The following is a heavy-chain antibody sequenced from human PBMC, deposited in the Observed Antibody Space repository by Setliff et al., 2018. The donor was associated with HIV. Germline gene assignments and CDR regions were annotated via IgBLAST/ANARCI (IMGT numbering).Heavy chain of an antibody. CDR3: VRNHEWALGT. J-gene: IGHJ5*02. CDR2: VCRRGGI. CDR1: GDSINTPHC. V-gene: IGHV4-4*01. Sequence: TLSLTCAVSGDSINTPHCWSWVRQSLEKGLEWIGEVCRRGGINYNPFLWSRASISMDKPRNNFPLEMASMTAADTAVYFCVRNHEWALGTWGQGLLVTVSS. D-gene: IGHD1-26*01.